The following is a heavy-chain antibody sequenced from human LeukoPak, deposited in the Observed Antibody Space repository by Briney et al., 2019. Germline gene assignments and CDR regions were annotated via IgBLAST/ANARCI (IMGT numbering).Heavy chain of an antibody. Sequence: VASVKVSCKTSGYTFSDYYIHWIRQAPGQGLEWVGWINPNSGNTGYAQKFQGRVTITRNTSISTAYMELSSLRSEDTAVYYCTRGGGYDSSGPQPYYFDYWGQGTLVTVSS. CDR1: GYTFSDYY. J-gene: IGHJ4*02. D-gene: IGHD3-22*01. CDR2: INPNSGNT. CDR3: TRGGGYDSSGPQPYYFDY. V-gene: IGHV1-8*03.